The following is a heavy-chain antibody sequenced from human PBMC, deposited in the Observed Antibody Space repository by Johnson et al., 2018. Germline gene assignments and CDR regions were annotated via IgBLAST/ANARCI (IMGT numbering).Heavy chain of an antibody. D-gene: IGHD3-22*01. Sequence: VQLVQSGGGLVQPGGSLRLSCAASGFTFSSYAMTWVRQAPGKGLEWVSAISGSGGSTYYADSVKGRFTISRDNSKNKLYLQMNSLRAEDTAVYYCTKEGHYYDSSGYYYVEYFQHWGQGTLVTVSS. CDR2: ISGSGGST. CDR3: TKEGHYYDSSGYYYVEYFQH. CDR1: GFTFSSYA. V-gene: IGHV3-23*04. J-gene: IGHJ1*01.